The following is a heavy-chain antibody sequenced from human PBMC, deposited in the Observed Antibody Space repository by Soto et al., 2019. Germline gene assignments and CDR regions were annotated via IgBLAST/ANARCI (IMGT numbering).Heavy chain of an antibody. CDR2: IIHTGST. CDR1: GGSFSGCY. J-gene: IGHJ4*02. CDR3: ARSGSYYVRYFDY. Sequence: TLSLTCAVYGGSFSGCYRTWIRQPPGKGLEWIGEIIHTGSTNYNPSLKSRVTMSIDTSKKEISLKLSSVTAADTAVYYCARSGSYYVRYFDYWGQGTLVTVSS. D-gene: IGHD1-26*01. V-gene: IGHV4-34*12.